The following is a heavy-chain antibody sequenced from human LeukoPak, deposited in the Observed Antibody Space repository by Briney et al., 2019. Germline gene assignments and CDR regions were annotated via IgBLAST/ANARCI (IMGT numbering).Heavy chain of an antibody. CDR3: ARGRHYYGSGSYYADQIFDY. J-gene: IGHJ4*02. D-gene: IGHD3-10*01. V-gene: IGHV4-30-2*01. Sequence: PSETLSLTCAVSGGSISSGGYSWSWIRQPPGKGLEWIGYIYHSGSTYYNPSLKSRVTISVDRSKNQFSLKLSSVTAADTAVYYCARGRHYYGSGSYYADQIFDYWGQGTLVTASS. CDR1: GGSISSGGYS. CDR2: IYHSGST.